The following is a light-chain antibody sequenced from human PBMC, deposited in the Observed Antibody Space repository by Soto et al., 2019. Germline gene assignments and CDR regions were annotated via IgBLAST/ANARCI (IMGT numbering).Light chain of an antibody. J-gene: IGLJ1*01. CDR2: DVT. CDR3: SSFTSSITYV. Sequence: QSALSQPASVSGSPGHSVTISCTGTSSDVGGYNSVSWYRQDPGKAPKLIIYDVTYRPSGVSNRFSGSKSGNTASLTISGLQSEDEADSHCSSFTSSITYVFGTGTKVTVL. CDR1: SSDVGGYNS. V-gene: IGLV2-14*01.